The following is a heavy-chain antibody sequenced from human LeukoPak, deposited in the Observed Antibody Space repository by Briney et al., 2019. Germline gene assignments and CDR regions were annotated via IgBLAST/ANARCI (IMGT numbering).Heavy chain of an antibody. CDR3: AKDQGGCSSTSCPFDY. D-gene: IGHD2-2*01. Sequence: GGSLRLSCAASGFTFISYGMHWVRQAPGKGLEWVAFIRYDGSNKYYADSVKGRFTISRDNSKNTLYLQMNSLRAEDTAVYYCAKDQGGCSSTSCPFDYWGQGTLVTVSS. J-gene: IGHJ4*02. CDR1: GFTFISYG. CDR2: IRYDGSNK. V-gene: IGHV3-30*02.